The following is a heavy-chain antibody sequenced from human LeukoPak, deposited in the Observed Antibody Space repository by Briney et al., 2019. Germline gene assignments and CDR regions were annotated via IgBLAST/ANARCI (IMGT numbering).Heavy chain of an antibody. D-gene: IGHD3-10*01. CDR1: GGSISSYY. Sequence: SETLSLTCTVSGGSISSYYWSWIRQPPGKGLEWIGYIYYSGSTNYNPSLKSRVTISVDTSKNQFSLKLSSVTAADTAVYYCARARYYGSGSYTRSHNYYFDYWGQGTLVTVSS. J-gene: IGHJ4*02. CDR2: IYYSGST. V-gene: IGHV4-59*08. CDR3: ARARYYGSGSYTRSHNYYFDY.